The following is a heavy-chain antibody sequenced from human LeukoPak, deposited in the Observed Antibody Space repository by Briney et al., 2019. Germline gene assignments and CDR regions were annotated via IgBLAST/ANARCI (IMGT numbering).Heavy chain of an antibody. CDR2: IIPLLHMT. J-gene: IGHJ4*02. CDR1: GGTSSSYA. CDR3: ARWGDYGSESYSD. V-gene: IGHV1-69*04. D-gene: IGHD3-10*01. Sequence: ASVKVSCKASGGTSSSYAIIWVRQAPGQGLEWMGRIIPLLHMTNYAQKFQGRVTITADNSTSTAYMELSSLRSDDAAVYYCARWGDYGSESYSDWGQGTVVTVSS.